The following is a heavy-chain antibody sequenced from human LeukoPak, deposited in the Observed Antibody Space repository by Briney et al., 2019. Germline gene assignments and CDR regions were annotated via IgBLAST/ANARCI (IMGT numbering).Heavy chain of an antibody. Sequence: KRSETLSLTCAVYGGSFSGYYWSWIRQPPGKGLEWIGEINHSGSTNYNPSLKSRVTISVDTSKNQFSLKLSSVTAADTAVYYCARLTYYDFWSGYLVGHYYFDYWGQGTLVTVSS. J-gene: IGHJ4*02. CDR3: ARLTYYDFWSGYLVGHYYFDY. V-gene: IGHV4-34*01. D-gene: IGHD3-3*01. CDR2: INHSGST. CDR1: GGSFSGYY.